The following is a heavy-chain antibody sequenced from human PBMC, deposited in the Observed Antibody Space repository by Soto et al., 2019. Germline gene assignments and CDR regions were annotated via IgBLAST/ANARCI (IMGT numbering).Heavy chain of an antibody. D-gene: IGHD3-10*01. Sequence: ASVKVSCKASGYSFSNIDINWVRQATGQGLEWMGWMNPNNGYTGYAQKFRGRLTMTRDTSISTAYIELSSLTSEDTAVYYCVKLHYYDSASFSDWGQGTQVTVSS. V-gene: IGHV1-8*01. CDR2: MNPNNGYT. CDR3: VKLHYYDSASFSD. CDR1: GYSFSNID. J-gene: IGHJ1*01.